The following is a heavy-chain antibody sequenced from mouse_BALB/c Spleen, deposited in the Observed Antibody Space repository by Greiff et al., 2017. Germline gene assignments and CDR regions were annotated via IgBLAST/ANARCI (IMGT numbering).Heavy chain of an antibody. V-gene: IGHV8-12*01. Sequence: QVTLKESGPGILQPSQTLSLTCSFSGFSLSTSGMGVSWIRQPSGKGLEWLAHIYWDDDKRYNPSLKSRLTISKDTSRNQVFLKITSVDTADTATYYCARGVYGNYVAPGFAYWGQGTLVTVSA. CDR1: GFSLSTSGMG. J-gene: IGHJ3*01. CDR2: IYWDDDK. CDR3: ARGVYGNYVAPGFAY. D-gene: IGHD2-1*01.